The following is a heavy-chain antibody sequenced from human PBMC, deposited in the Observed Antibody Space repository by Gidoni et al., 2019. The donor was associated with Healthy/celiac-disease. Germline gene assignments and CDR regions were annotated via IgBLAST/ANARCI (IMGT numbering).Heavy chain of an antibody. V-gene: IGHV4-39*01. CDR1: GCPISSSSYY. CDR2: IYYSGST. D-gene: IGHD6-19*01. Sequence: QLQLQESGPGLVKPSETLSLPCTVPGCPISSSSYYWGWIRQPPGKGLEWIGSIYYSGSTYYNPSLKSRVTISVDTSKNQFSLKLSSVTAADTAVYYCARRGAVAGIPYWGQGTLVTVSS. J-gene: IGHJ4*02. CDR3: ARRGAVAGIPY.